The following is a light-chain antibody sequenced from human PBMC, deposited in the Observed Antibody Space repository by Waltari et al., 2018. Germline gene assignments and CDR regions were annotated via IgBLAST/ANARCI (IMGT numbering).Light chain of an antibody. CDR1: SGSLSTTSY. Sequence: QTEVTQEPSLSVSPGGTVTLTCALSSGSLSTTSYATWYQQTPGQAPRTLVYKANARSSGVPDRFSGSILGNTAALTITGAQADDESDYYCALYMGSGIWVFGGGTRLTVL. J-gene: IGLJ3*02. V-gene: IGLV8-61*01. CDR2: KAN. CDR3: ALYMGSGIWV.